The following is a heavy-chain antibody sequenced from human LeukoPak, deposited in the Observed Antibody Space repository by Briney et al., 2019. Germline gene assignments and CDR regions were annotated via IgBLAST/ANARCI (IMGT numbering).Heavy chain of an antibody. CDR1: GFTFSDYY. V-gene: IGHV3-11*04. CDR3: AGGGGSYYFDS. CDR2: ISSGGSVM. J-gene: IGHJ4*02. Sequence: GGSLRLSYAASGFTFSDYYMSWIRQAPGKGLEWVSYISSGGSVMYYADSVKGRFTISRDNAKNSLYLQVNSLRAEDTAVYYCAGGGGSYYFDSWGQGTLVTVSS. D-gene: IGHD1-26*01.